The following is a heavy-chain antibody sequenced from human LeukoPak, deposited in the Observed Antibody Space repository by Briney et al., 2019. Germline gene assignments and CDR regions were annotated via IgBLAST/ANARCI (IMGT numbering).Heavy chain of an antibody. CDR1: GGSISSYY. D-gene: IGHD3-10*01. CDR2: IYYSGST. J-gene: IGHJ4*02. CDR3: ARGGRNYGSGSYCV. Sequence: SETLSLTCTVSGGSISSYYWSWIRQPPGKGLEWIGYIYYSGSTNYNPSLKSRVTISVDTSKNQFSLKLSSVTAADTAVYYCARGGRNYGSGSYCVWGQGTLVTVSS. V-gene: IGHV4-59*01.